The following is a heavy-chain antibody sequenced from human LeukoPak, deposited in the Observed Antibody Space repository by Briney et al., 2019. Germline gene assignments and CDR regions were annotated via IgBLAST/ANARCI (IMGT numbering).Heavy chain of an antibody. Sequence: GGSLRLSCAASGFTFSSYAMHWVRQAPGKGLEYVSAISSNGGSTYYANSVKGRFTISRDNSKNTLYLQMGSLRAEDMAVYYCARESYYGSGRGAFDIWGQGTMVTVSS. CDR3: ARESYYGSGRGAFDI. CDR1: GFTFSSYA. V-gene: IGHV3-64*01. J-gene: IGHJ3*02. CDR2: ISSNGGST. D-gene: IGHD3-10*01.